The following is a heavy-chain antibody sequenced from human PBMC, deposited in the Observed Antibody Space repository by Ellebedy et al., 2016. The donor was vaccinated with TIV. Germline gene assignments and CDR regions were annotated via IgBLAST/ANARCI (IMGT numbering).Heavy chain of an antibody. Sequence: SETLSLXCTVSGGSISSYYWSWIRQPPGKGLEWIGYIYYSGSTNYNPSLKSRVTILVDTSKNQFSLKLSSVTAADTAVYYCARRPPAGSVDYWGQGTLVTVSS. CDR2: IYYSGST. CDR3: ARRPPAGSVDY. D-gene: IGHD3-10*01. V-gene: IGHV4-59*01. CDR1: GGSISSYY. J-gene: IGHJ4*02.